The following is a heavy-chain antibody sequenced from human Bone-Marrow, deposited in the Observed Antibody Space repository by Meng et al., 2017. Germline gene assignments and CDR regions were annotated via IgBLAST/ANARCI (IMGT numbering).Heavy chain of an antibody. Sequence: VQLGQAGAEVKKPGSSVKVSCKASGGTFSSNAISWVRQDPGQGLEWTGGIIPIFGTANYAQKFQGRVTITTDESTSTAYMELSSLRSEDTAVYYCARVGEYEFDPWGQGTLVTVSS. CDR3: ARVGEYEFDP. D-gene: IGHD2-21*01. J-gene: IGHJ5*02. V-gene: IGHV1-69*05. CDR2: IIPIFGTA. CDR1: GGTFSSNA.